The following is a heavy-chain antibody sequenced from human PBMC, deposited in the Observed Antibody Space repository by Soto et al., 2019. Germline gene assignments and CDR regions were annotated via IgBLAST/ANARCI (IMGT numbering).Heavy chain of an antibody. D-gene: IGHD3-22*01. CDR1: GFSFSNYA. CDR3: AREIGRYYDSSGFYSLAY. CDR2: ISSDGSNK. Sequence: PGGSLRLSCAASGFSFSNYAIHWVRQAPGKGLEWVAVISSDGSNKYYADSVKGRFTISRDTSENTLYLQMNSLRAEDTAVYYCAREIGRYYDSSGFYSLAYWGQGTLVTVS. J-gene: IGHJ4*02. V-gene: IGHV3-30-3*01.